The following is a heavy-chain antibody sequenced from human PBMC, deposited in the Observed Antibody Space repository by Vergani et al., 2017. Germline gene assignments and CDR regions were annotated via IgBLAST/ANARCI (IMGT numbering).Heavy chain of an antibody. CDR3: ARGAVVVVAATPNYYSYYGMDV. V-gene: IGHV3-21*01. CDR2: ISSSSSYI. Sequence: EVQLVESGGGLVKPGGSLRLSCAASGFTFSSYGMNWVRQAPGKGLEWVSSISSSSSYIYYADSVKGRFTISRDNAKNSLYLQMNSLRAEDTAVYYCARGAVVVVAATPNYYSYYGMDVWGQGTTVTVSS. CDR1: GFTFSSYG. J-gene: IGHJ6*02. D-gene: IGHD2-15*01.